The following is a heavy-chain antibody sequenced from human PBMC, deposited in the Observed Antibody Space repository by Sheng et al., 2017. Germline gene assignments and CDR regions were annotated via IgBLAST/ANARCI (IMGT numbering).Heavy chain of an antibody. V-gene: IGHV3-21*01. CDR2: ISGGSGYI. Sequence: EVQLVESGGGLVEPGGSLRVSCAASGFTFSSYSMNWVRQAPGKGLEWVSSISGGSGYIYYADSVKGRFTISRDNTKNSLFLQMNSLRAEDTAVYYCARDGTSDYAFDYWGQGTLGHRL. D-gene: IGHD4-17*01. CDR1: GFTFSSYS. CDR3: ARDGTSDYAFDY. J-gene: IGHJ4*02.